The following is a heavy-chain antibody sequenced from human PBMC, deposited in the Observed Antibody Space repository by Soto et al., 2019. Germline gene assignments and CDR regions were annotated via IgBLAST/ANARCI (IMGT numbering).Heavy chain of an antibody. V-gene: IGHV3-30-3*01. D-gene: IGHD2-2*01. CDR3: ARDHLYCSDSNCFRGYYGMDV. Sequence: QVKLVESGGGVVQPGKSLRLSCVVSGFTFTSYAMHWVRQAPGKGLEWVAVISFDGTNTYYADSVKVRFTFSRDNSKNTLYLQMNSLRPEDTAVYYCARDHLYCSDSNCFRGYYGMDVWGQETTVTVSS. J-gene: IGHJ6*02. CDR1: GFTFTSYA. CDR2: ISFDGTNT.